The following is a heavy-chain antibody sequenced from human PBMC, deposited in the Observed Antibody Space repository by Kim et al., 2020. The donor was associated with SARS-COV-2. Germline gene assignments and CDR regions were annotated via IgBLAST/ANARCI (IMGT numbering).Heavy chain of an antibody. J-gene: IGHJ6*02. CDR1: GGSISSSSYY. D-gene: IGHD3-10*01. Sequence: SETLSLTCTVSGGSISSSSYYWGWIRQPPGKGLEWIGSIYYSGSTYYNPSLKSRVTISVDTSKNQFSLKLSSVTAADTAVYYCARQTLYYGSGSYVDYYYGMDVWGQGTTVTVSS. CDR3: ARQTLYYGSGSYVDYYYGMDV. V-gene: IGHV4-39*01. CDR2: IYYSGST.